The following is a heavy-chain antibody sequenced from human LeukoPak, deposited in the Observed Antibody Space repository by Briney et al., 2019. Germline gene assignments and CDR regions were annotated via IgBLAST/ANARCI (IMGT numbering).Heavy chain of an antibody. Sequence: PGRSLRLSCAASGFTFDDYAMHWVRQAPGEGLEWGSGISWNSGNIGYADSVKGRFTISRDNAKNSLYLQMNSLRAEDTALYYCAKGQGYYYDSRRNAFDIRGQGTMVTVSS. CDR3: AKGQGYYYDSRRNAFDI. CDR1: GFTFDDYA. CDR2: ISWNSGNI. V-gene: IGHV3-9*01. D-gene: IGHD3-22*01. J-gene: IGHJ3*02.